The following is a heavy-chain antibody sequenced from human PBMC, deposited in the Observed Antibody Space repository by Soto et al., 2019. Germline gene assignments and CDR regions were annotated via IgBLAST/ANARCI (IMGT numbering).Heavy chain of an antibody. V-gene: IGHV1-69*19. CDR1: GGTFNTYA. Sequence: QVQLVQSGAEMKKPGSSVKVSCQSSGGTFNTYAMNWVRQAPGQGTEWMGDISPMFGAANYAPKFQGRVTTTADESTGTSYMQLSSLTSEDTVLYFCAREVQVHTPAFVYWGQGTLVTVSS. D-gene: IGHD3-10*01. CDR3: AREVQVHTPAFVY. J-gene: IGHJ4*02. CDR2: ISPMFGAA.